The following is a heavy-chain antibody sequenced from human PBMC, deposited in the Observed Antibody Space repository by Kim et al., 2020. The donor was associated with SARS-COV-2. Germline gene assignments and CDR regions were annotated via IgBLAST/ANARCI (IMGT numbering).Heavy chain of an antibody. Sequence: SETLSLTCTVSGGSLSSSSYYWGWIRQPPGKGLEWIGTVYYSGSTFHNPSLRTRRTISADTSKNRFFLTLGSVTAADTAVYYCARHPNSVGDWDACVYW. CDR3: ARHPNSVGDWDACVYW. CDR2: VYYSGST. D-gene: IGHD1-26*01. CDR1: GGSLSSSSYY. V-gene: IGHV4-39*01. J-gene: IGHJ2*01.